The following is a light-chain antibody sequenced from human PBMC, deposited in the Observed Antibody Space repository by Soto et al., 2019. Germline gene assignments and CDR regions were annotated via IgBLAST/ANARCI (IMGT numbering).Light chain of an antibody. CDR1: SSDGGGYNY. V-gene: IGLV2-14*01. Sequence: QSALTQSASVSGSPGQSITISCTGTSSDGGGYNYVSWYQQHPGKAPKLIIYDASNRPSGVSTRFSGSKSGNTASLTISGLQAEDEADYSCSSYTSTNSWVFGGGTKLTVL. J-gene: IGLJ3*02. CDR2: DAS. CDR3: SSYTSTNSWV.